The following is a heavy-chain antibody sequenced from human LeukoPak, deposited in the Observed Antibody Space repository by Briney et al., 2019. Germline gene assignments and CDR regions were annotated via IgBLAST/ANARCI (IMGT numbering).Heavy chain of an antibody. CDR2: ISSSGGIT. D-gene: IGHD3-10*01. V-gene: IGHV3-11*01. Sequence: GGSLRLSCAASGFIFSDYYMTWIRQAPGKGLEWVSYISSSGGITYYADSVKGRFTISRDNAKNSLYLEMNSLRDDDTAAYFCARTGGAGSPSDTWGQGTLVTVSS. CDR3: ARTGGAGSPSDT. CDR1: GFIFSDYY. J-gene: IGHJ5*02.